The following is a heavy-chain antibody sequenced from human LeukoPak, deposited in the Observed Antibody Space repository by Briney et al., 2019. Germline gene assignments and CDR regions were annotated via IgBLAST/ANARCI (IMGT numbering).Heavy chain of an antibody. V-gene: IGHV1-2*02. CDR1: GYTFTGYY. CDR2: INPNSGGT. CDR3: ARATYYDFWGVSSPFDP. D-gene: IGHD3-3*01. J-gene: IGHJ5*02. Sequence: ASVKVSCKASGYTFTGYYMHWVRQAPGQGLEWMGWINPNSGGTNYAQKFQGRVTMTRDTSISTAYMELSRLRSDDTAVYYCARATYYDFWGVSSPFDPWGQGTLVTVSS.